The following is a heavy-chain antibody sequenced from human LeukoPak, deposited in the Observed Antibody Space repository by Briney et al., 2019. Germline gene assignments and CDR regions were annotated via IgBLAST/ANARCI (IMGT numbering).Heavy chain of an antibody. CDR2: IYSGGST. V-gene: IGHV3-66*01. CDR1: GFTVSSNY. J-gene: IGHJ4*02. D-gene: IGHD5-24*01. CDR3: ARGRDGYNFDY. Sequence: RSGGSLRLSCAASGFTVSSNYMSWVRQAPGKGLEGVSVIYSGGSTYYADSVKGRFTISRDNAKNSLYLQMNSLRADDMAVYYCARGRDGYNFDYWGQGTLVTVSS.